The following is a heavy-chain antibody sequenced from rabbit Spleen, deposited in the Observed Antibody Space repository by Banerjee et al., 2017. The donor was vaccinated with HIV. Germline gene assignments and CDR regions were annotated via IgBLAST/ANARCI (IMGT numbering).Heavy chain of an antibody. CDR2: IYTSSGST. Sequence: QSLEESGGDLVKPGASLTLTCTASGFDFSSGYYMCWVRQAPGKGLELIACIYTSSGSTWYASWVNGRFTFSKTSSTTVTLQMTSLTAADTATYFCARDLDGVIGWNFGWWGPGTLVTVS. J-gene: IGHJ4*01. V-gene: IGHV1S40*01. D-gene: IGHD1-1*01. CDR3: ARDLDGVIGWNFGW. CDR1: GFDFSSGYY.